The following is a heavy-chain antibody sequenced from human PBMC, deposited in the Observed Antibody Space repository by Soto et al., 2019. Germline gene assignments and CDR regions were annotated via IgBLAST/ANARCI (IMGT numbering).Heavy chain of an antibody. J-gene: IGHJ4*01. CDR3: ARRGLASRVLHDDFEY. Sequence: SETLSLTCTVSGGSISNYYWRWIRQPPGKGLEWIGYFYYTGITNYNPSLKSRVTISVDTSKNQFSLKLSSVTAADTAVYYCARRGLASRVLHDDFEYWGHGTLVTVSS. D-gene: IGHD1-1*01. CDR1: GGSISNYY. CDR2: FYYTGIT. V-gene: IGHV4-59*08.